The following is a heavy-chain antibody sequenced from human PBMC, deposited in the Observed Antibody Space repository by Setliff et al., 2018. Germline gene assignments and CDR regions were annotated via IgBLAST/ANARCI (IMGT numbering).Heavy chain of an antibody. J-gene: IGHJ4*02. Sequence: KSSETLSLTCAVSGYSISSAYYWGWIRQPPGKGLEWIGSIYHSGSTYYNPSLKSRLTISVDTSKNQFSLKLSSVTAADTAVYYCARDVQGGGYPDYWGQGTLVTVSS. CDR1: GYSISSAYY. V-gene: IGHV4-38-2*02. D-gene: IGHD3-22*01. CDR2: IYHSGST. CDR3: ARDVQGGGYPDY.